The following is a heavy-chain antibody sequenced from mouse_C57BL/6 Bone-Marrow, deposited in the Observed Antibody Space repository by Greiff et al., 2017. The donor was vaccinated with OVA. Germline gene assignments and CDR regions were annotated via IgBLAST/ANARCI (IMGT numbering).Heavy chain of an antibody. D-gene: IGHD2-2*01. CDR2: IRSKSNNYAT. CDR3: VRHEGGYFAY. J-gene: IGHJ3*01. CDR1: GFSFNTYA. V-gene: IGHV10-1*01. Sequence: DVHLVESGGGLVQPKGSLKLSCAASGFSFNTYAMNWVRQAPGKGLEWVARIRSKSNNYATYYADSVKDRFTISRDDSESMLYLQMNNLKTEDTAMYYCVRHEGGYFAYWGQGTLVTVSA.